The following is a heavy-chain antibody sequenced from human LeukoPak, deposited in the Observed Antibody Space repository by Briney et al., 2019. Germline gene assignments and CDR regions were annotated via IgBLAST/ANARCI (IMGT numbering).Heavy chain of an antibody. J-gene: IGHJ4*02. CDR1: GGSISSGGYY. Sequence: SQTLSLTCTVSGGSISSGGYYWSWIRQHPGKGLEWIGYIYYSGSTYYNPSPKSRVTISVDTSKNQFSLKLSSVTAADTAVYYCARATEGFGELFPDWGQGTLVTVSS. CDR2: IYYSGST. V-gene: IGHV4-31*03. CDR3: ARATEGFGELFPD. D-gene: IGHD3-10*01.